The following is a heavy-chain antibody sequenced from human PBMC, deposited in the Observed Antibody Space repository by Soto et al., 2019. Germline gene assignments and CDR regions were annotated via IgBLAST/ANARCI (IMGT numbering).Heavy chain of an antibody. CDR2: IYYSGST. CDR3: ARQPYCSSTSCYPFSNWFDR. Sequence: QLQLQESGPGLVKPSETLSLTCTVSGGSISSSSYYWGWIRQPPGKGLEWIGSIYYSGSTYYNPSLKSRVTISVDTSKNQFSLKLSSVTAADTAVYYCARQPYCSSTSCYPFSNWFDRWGQGTLVTVSS. CDR1: GGSISSSSYY. D-gene: IGHD2-2*01. J-gene: IGHJ5*02. V-gene: IGHV4-39*01.